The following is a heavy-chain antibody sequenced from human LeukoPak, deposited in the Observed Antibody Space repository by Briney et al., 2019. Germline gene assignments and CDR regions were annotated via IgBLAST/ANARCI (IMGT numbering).Heavy chain of an antibody. V-gene: IGHV4-34*01. CDR3: ARVPSSSLDY. Sequence: SETLSLTCAVYGGSFSGYYWSWIRQPPGKGLEWIGEINHSGSTNYNPSLKSQVTISVDTSKNQFSLKLSSVTAADTAVYYCARVPSSSLDYWGQGTLVTVSS. D-gene: IGHD6-13*01. CDR2: INHSGST. CDR1: GGSFSGYY. J-gene: IGHJ4*02.